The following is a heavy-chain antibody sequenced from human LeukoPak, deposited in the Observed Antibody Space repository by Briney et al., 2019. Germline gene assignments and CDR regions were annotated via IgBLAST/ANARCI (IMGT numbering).Heavy chain of an antibody. D-gene: IGHD1-14*01. Sequence: GGSLRLSCVDLGGRRIIKKKSWVRQAPGKGLEWVSLIYSGGAIRYADSVKGRFTISRDSSKNTLFLQMNDLTVEDTARYYCARRPGNWGQGILVTVSS. J-gene: IGHJ4*02. V-gene: IGHV3-53*01. CDR1: GRRIIKK. CDR3: ARRPGN. CDR2: IYSGGAI.